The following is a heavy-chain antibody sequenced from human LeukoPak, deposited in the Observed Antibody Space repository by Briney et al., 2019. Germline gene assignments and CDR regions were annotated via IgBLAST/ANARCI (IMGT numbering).Heavy chain of an antibody. V-gene: IGHV3-30*02. D-gene: IGHD6-13*01. CDR2: IRYDGSNK. CDR3: AKDHQQLGHYYYYYMDV. CDR1: GFTFSSYG. Sequence: GGSLRLSCAASGFTFSSYGMHWVRQAPGKGLEWVSFIRYDGSNKYYADSVKGRFTISRDNSKNTLYLQMISLRAEDTAVYYCAKDHQQLGHYYYYYMDVWGKGTTVTVSS. J-gene: IGHJ6*03.